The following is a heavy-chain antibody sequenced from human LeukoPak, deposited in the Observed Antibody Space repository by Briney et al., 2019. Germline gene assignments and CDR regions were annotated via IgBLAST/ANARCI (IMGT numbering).Heavy chain of an antibody. CDR1: GFTFNYAW. CDR2: IKSKTDGETT. V-gene: IGHV3-15*01. Sequence: PGGSLRLSCAASGFTFNYAWMSWVRQAPGKGLEWVGRIKSKTDGETTDYAAPVKGRFTISRDDSKNTLYLQMNSLKTEDTALYYCTTAPSGYAYMNGWHLDYWGQGTLVTVSS. D-gene: IGHD5-18*01. CDR3: TTAPSGYAYMNGWHLDY. J-gene: IGHJ4*02.